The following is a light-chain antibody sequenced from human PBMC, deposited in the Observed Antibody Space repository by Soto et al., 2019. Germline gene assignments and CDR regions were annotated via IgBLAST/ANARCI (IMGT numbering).Light chain of an antibody. J-gene: IGKJ1*01. CDR2: GAS. Sequence: EIVMTQSPATLSVSPGERATLSCRASQSFSSNLAWYQQKPGQAPRLLICGASTRATGIPARFSGSGSGTEFTLTISSLQSEDFAVYYCQQYNNWPPTTFGQGTKVDIX. CDR1: QSFSSN. V-gene: IGKV3-15*01. CDR3: QQYNNWPPTT.